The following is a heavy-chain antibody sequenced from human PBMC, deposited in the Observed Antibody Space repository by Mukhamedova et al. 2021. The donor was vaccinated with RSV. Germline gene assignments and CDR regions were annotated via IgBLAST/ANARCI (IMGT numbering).Heavy chain of an antibody. D-gene: IGHD1-26*01. Sequence: GKGLEWVARIKTDGSRTAYGDSVKGRFTISRDNGNNSLYLQMNSLRDVDTAVYYCARDTWVGADWLYYFYGMDVWGQGTTVTVSS. J-gene: IGHJ6*02. CDR2: IKTDGSRT. V-gene: IGHV3-74*01. CDR3: ARDTWVGADWLYYFYGMDV.